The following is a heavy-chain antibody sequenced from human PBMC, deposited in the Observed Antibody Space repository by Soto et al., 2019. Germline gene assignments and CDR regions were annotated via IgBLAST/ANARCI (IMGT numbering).Heavy chain of an antibody. D-gene: IGHD2-2*01. J-gene: IGHJ5*02. V-gene: IGHV3-48*01. Sequence: GGSLRISCAASGFTFKTYSMNWVRQAPGKGMEWVSYISSASSSIYYADSVRGRFTISRDNAENSLYLDMNILRAEDTALYYCARGAECSTYTCQHILHFFDPWGQGTLVTVSS. CDR2: ISSASSSI. CDR3: ARGAECSTYTCQHILHFFDP. CDR1: GFTFKTYS.